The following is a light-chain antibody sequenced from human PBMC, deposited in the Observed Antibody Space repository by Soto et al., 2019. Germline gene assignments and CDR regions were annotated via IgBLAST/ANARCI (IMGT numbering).Light chain of an antibody. CDR2: AAS. CDR3: QHYKNYPIT. V-gene: IGKV1-16*02. Sequence: DIQMTQSPSSLCASVGDRVTITCRASQDISNSLAWFQQKPGKAPKSLIYAASRLQSWVSSNFSGSGSGTDFTLTISSLQPEDFATYYCQHYKNYPITFGQGTRLEIK. J-gene: IGKJ5*01. CDR1: QDISNS.